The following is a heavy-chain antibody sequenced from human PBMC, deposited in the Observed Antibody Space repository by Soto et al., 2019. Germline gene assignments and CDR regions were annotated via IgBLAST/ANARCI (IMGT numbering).Heavy chain of an antibody. CDR3: AKVGVSIVVVITTGYLDY. V-gene: IGHV3-23*01. CDR1: GFTFSSYA. CDR2: ISGSGGST. J-gene: IGHJ4*02. Sequence: GGSLRLSCAASGFTFSSYAMSWVRQAPGKGLEWVSAISGSGGSTYYADSVKGRFTISRDNSKNTLYLQMNSLRAEDTAVYYCAKVGVSIVVVITTGYLDYWGQGTLVTVSS. D-gene: IGHD3-22*01.